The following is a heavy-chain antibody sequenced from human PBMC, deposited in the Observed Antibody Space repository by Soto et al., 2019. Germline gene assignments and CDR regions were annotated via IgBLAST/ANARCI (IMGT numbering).Heavy chain of an antibody. CDR1: GFTFSNAW. D-gene: IGHD3-10*01. J-gene: IGHJ4*02. CDR2: IKSKTDGGTT. V-gene: IGHV3-15*01. Sequence: GGSLRLSCAASGFTFSNAWMSWVRQAPGKGLEWVGRIKSKTDGGTTDYAAPVKGRFTISRDDSKNTLYLQMNSLKTEDTAVYYYTADGEDDPSDYWGQGTLVTVSS. CDR3: TADGEDDPSDY.